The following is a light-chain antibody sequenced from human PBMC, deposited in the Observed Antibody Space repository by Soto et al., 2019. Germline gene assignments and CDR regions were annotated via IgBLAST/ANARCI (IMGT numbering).Light chain of an antibody. J-gene: IGKJ1*01. CDR1: QSVSSN. CDR3: QQYGSSWT. CDR2: GAS. Sequence: EIVMTQSPATPSVSPGERATLSCRASQSVSSNLAWYQQKPGQAPRLLIYGASSRATGIPDRFSGSGSGTDFTLTISRLEPEDFAVYYCQQYGSSWTFGQGTKVDI. V-gene: IGKV3-20*01.